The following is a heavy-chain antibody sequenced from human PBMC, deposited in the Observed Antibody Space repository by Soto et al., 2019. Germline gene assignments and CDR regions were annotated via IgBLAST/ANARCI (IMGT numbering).Heavy chain of an antibody. CDR2: VYYSGST. D-gene: IGHD6-13*01. CDR3: ARGSSSWPYFFDY. V-gene: IGHV4-61*01. CDR1: GGSVSSGSYY. J-gene: IGHJ4*02. Sequence: QVQLQESGPGLVKPSETLSLTCTVSGGSVSSGSYYWSWIRQPPGMGLEWIGYVYYSGSTNYNPSLRSRVTISVDSSKYQFPLKLTSVTAADTAVYFCARGSSSWPYFFDYWGQGTLVTVSS.